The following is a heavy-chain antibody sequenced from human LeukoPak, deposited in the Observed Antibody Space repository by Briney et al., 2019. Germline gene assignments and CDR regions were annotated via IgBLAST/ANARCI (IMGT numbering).Heavy chain of an antibody. J-gene: IGHJ4*02. CDR2: ISAYNGNT. D-gene: IGHD4-11*01. CDR3: ARDRGPGSTTVTIDY. Sequence: ASVKVSCKASGYTFTSYGISWVRQAPGQGLEWMGWISAYNGNTNYAQKLQGRVTMTTDTSTSTAYMELRSLRSDDTAVYYCARDRGPGSTTVTIDYWGQGTLVTVSS. CDR1: GYTFTSYG. V-gene: IGHV1-18*01.